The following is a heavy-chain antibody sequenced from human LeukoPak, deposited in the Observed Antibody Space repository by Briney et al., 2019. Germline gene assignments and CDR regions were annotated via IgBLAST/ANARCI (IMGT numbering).Heavy chain of an antibody. D-gene: IGHD3-9*01. CDR3: VKGGNYDILSGIGY. J-gene: IGHJ4*02. CDR1: GFIFGSFA. CDR2: ISSSGGAT. Sequence: PGGSLRLSCAASGFIFGSFAMRWVRQAPGKGLEWVSSISSSGGATYDADSVKGRFTISRDNSKNTLYLQMSSLRAEDTAVYYWVKGGNYDILSGIGYWGQGTLVTGSS. V-gene: IGHV3-23*01.